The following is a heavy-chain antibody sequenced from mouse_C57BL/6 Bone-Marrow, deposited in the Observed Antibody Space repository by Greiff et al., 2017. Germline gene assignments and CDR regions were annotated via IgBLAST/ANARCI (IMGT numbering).Heavy chain of an antibody. CDR3: ARGGRWFAY. J-gene: IGHJ3*01. CDR1: GYTFTDYY. Sequence: EVQLQQSGPELVKPGASVKISCKASGYTFTDYYMNWVKQSHGKSLEWIGEIYPNNGGPSYNQKFKGKATLTVDKSSSPAEMELRSLTSEEAAVYYWARGGRWFAYGGQGTLVTVSA. CDR2: IYPNNGGP. V-gene: IGHV1-26*01.